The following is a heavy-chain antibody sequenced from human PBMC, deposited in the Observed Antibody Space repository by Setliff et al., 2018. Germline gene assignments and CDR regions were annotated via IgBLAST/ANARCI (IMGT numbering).Heavy chain of an antibody. D-gene: IGHD6-19*01. CDR1: GFTFSNYA. J-gene: IGHJ5*02. Sequence: PGGSLRLSCAASGFTFSNYAMGWVRQAPGEGLEWVSSISGSASSTYYADSVKGRFTISRDNSKNTLYLQMNSLRAEDTAVYYCAKGRRISYSSGWLNWFDPWGQGTLVTVSS. V-gene: IGHV3-23*01. CDR3: AKGRRISYSSGWLNWFDP. CDR2: ISGSASST.